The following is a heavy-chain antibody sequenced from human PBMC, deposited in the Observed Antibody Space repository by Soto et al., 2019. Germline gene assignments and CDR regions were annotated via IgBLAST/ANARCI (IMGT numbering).Heavy chain of an antibody. J-gene: IGHJ5*02. CDR2: INPNGGST. V-gene: IGHV1-46*01. CDR3: ARSSGGGFGIIIEGSNWLAP. D-gene: IGHD1-26*01. Sequence: ASVKVSRKAPPDTFTSYYIHWVRQAPGHGLEWMGIINPNGGSTRFVQTFQGRITMTTDTSTSTVYMELRCLRSEDTAVYYCARSSGGGFGIIIEGSNWLAPWGQGSLVTVS. CDR1: PDTFTSYY.